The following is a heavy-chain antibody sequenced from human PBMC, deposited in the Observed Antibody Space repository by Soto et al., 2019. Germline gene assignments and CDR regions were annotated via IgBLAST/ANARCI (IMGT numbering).Heavy chain of an antibody. J-gene: IGHJ4*02. Sequence: GGSLRLSCAASGFTFSNAWMNWVRQAPGKGLEWVAVISYDGSNKYYADSVKGRFTISRDNSKNTLYLQMNSLRAEDTAVYYCARDRSDYGGYIFDYWGQGTLVTVSS. CDR1: GFTFSNAW. V-gene: IGHV3-30-3*01. CDR3: ARDRSDYGGYIFDY. CDR2: ISYDGSNK. D-gene: IGHD4-17*01.